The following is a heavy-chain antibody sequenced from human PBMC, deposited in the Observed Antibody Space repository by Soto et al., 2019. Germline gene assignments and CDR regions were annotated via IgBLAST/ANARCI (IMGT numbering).Heavy chain of an antibody. Sequence: QVQLVQSGAEVRKPGASVNIFCWASGFKFGDHLIHWVRQAPGQGLEWMGWINHDNGNTRYSQTFQGRVTITRHSSASIAYAEETAVTPDDTDLSYFATAVPSVGPRATDAFDVWGQGTMVTVSS. V-gene: IGHV1-3*01. CDR3: ATAVPSVGPRATDAFDV. CDR1: GFKFGDHL. D-gene: IGHD6-19*01. J-gene: IGHJ3*01. CDR2: INHDNGNT.